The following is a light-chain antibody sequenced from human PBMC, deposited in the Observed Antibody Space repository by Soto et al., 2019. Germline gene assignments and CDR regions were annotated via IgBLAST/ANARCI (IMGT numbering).Light chain of an antibody. CDR2: DVS. V-gene: IGLV2-14*01. CDR3: SSYTSSSTLV. CDR1: SSDVGGYNY. J-gene: IGLJ1*01. Sequence: QSVLPQPASVSWSPGQSITISCTGTSSDVGGYNYVSWYQQHPGKAPKLMIYDVSNRPSGVSNRFSGSKSGNTASLTISGLQAEDEADYYCSSYTSSSTLVFGTGTKVTVL.